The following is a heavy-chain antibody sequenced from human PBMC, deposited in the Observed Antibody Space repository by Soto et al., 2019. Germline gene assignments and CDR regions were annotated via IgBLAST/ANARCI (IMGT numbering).Heavy chain of an antibody. D-gene: IGHD4-17*01. CDR1: GYTFTSYG. V-gene: IGHV1-18*01. CDR3: AGGEDCGDYEGADAFDI. Sequence: QVQLVQSGAEVKKPGASVKVSCKASGYTFTSYGISWVRQAPGQGLEWMGWISAYNGNTNYAQKLQGRVTMTTDTSTSTAYMELRSLGSDDTAVYYCAGGEDCGDYEGADAFDIWGQGTMVTVSS. CDR2: ISAYNGNT. J-gene: IGHJ3*02.